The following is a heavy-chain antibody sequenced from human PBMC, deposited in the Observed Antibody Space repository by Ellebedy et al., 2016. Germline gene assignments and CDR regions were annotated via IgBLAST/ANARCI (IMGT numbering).Heavy chain of an antibody. D-gene: IGHD5-18*01. CDR3: TTVYRYNYDSV. CDR1: GLTFSNAW. CDR2: IKSKTDGGAA. Sequence: GESLKISCAASGLTFSNAWMNWVRQAPGKGLEWVGRIKSKTDGGAADYAAPVKGRFTISRDDSKNTLYLQMNSLKTEDTAVYSCTTVYRYNYDSVWGQGTLVTVSS. J-gene: IGHJ4*02. V-gene: IGHV3-15*01.